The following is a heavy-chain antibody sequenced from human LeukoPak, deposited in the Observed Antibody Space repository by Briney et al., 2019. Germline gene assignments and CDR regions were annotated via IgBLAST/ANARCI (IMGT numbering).Heavy chain of an antibody. CDR3: AKDREAPDELLRVGY. CDR1: GFTVSSNY. J-gene: IGHJ4*02. D-gene: IGHD2-8*02. V-gene: IGHV3-23*01. Sequence: PGGSLRLSCAASGFTVSSNYMSWVRQAPGKGLEWVSGISGSGVRTYYADSVKGRFTISRDNSRNTLYLRMDSLRAEDTAVYYCAKDREAPDELLRVGYWGQGTLVTVSS. CDR2: ISGSGVRT.